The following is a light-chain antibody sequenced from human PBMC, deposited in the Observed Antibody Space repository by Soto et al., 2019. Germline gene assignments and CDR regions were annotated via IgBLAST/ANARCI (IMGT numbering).Light chain of an antibody. Sequence: QSVLTQPASVSGSPGQSITISCTGTSSDVGNYNLVSWYQQHPGTAPKLMIYDVRNRPSGVSNRFSGSKSGDTASLTISGLQAEDEADYYCCSYTSSSTYVFGTGTKVTVL. CDR2: DVR. J-gene: IGLJ1*01. CDR1: SSDVGNYNL. CDR3: CSYTSSSTYV. V-gene: IGLV2-14*02.